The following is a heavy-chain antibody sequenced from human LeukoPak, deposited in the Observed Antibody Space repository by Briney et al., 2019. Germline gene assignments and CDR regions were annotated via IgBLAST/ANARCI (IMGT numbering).Heavy chain of an antibody. CDR3: ARGASLVAGISPDAFDI. CDR1: GFTFSNYA. D-gene: IGHD5-12*01. V-gene: IGHV3-30-3*01. Sequence: PGGSLRLSCAASGFTFSNYAMHWVRQAPGKGLEWVALISYDGNNKYYADSVKGRFTISRDNSKNTLYLQMNSLRIEDTAMHYCARGASLVAGISPDAFDIWGQGTRVTVSS. J-gene: IGHJ3*02. CDR2: ISYDGNNK.